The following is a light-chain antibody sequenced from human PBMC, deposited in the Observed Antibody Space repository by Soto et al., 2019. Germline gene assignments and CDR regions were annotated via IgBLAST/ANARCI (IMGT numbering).Light chain of an antibody. CDR2: DAS. J-gene: IGKJ4*01. CDR1: QSFSSYLSY. Sequence: EVVLTQSPATLSLSPGERATLSCRASQSFSSYLSYLAWYQQKPGQAPRLLIYDASNRATGIPARFSGSGSETDFTLTISSLEPEDFAVYYCQLRSNWPPDFGGGTKVEIK. V-gene: IGKV3-11*01. CDR3: QLRSNWPPD.